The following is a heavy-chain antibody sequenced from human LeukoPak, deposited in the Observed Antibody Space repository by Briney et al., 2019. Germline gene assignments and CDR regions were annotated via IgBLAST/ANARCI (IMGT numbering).Heavy chain of an antibody. CDR3: ARENCDSNTYFYGMDV. V-gene: IGHV4-59*01. Sequence: SETLSLTCTVSGDSINSAYWSWIRQPPGKGLEWTGPISYSGNTNYNPSLKNRVTILGDTSKNQVSLKLSSVTAADTAVYYCARENCDSNTYFYGMDVWGQGTTVTVSS. CDR1: GDSINSAY. J-gene: IGHJ6*02. CDR2: ISYSGNT. D-gene: IGHD2/OR15-2a*01.